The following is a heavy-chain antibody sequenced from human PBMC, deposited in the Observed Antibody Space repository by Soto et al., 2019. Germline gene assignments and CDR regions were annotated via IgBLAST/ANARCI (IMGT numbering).Heavy chain of an antibody. V-gene: IGHV4-4*07. D-gene: IGHD1-1*01. Sequence: QVQLQESGPGLVKPSETLSLTCTVSGASISGFYWSWIRKSAGKGLEWIGRIYGTGTTDYNPSLKSRVMMSVDTSKKQFSLKLRSVTAADTAVYYCVRDGTKTLRDWFDPWGQGISVTVSS. CDR1: GASISGFY. J-gene: IGHJ5*02. CDR3: VRDGTKTLRDWFDP. CDR2: IYGTGTT.